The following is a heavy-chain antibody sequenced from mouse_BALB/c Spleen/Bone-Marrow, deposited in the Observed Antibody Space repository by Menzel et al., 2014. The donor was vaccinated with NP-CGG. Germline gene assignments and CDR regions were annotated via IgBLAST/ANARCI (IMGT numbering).Heavy chain of an antibody. J-gene: IGHJ3*01. CDR2: SRSKAKHYTT. D-gene: IGHD2-10*02. CDR1: GFTFSDFY. CDR3: ARDVGYGNYFVY. V-gene: IGHV7-1*02. Sequence: EVKLVESGGGLVQPGDSLRLSCATSGFTFSDFYMEWVRQPPGKRLEWIAASRSKAKHYTTEYSASVKGRFIVSRDTSQSILYPQMNALRAEDTAIYYCARDVGYGNYFVYWGQGTLVTVSA.